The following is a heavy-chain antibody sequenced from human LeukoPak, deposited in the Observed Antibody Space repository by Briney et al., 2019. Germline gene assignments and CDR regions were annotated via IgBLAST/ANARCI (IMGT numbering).Heavy chain of an antibody. CDR1: GGSFSGYY. D-gene: IGHD1-1*01. J-gene: IGHJ2*01. Sequence: TSETLSLTCAVYGGSFSGYYWSWIRQPPGKGLEWIGEINHSGSTNYNPSLKSRVTISVDTSKNQSSLKLSSVTAADTAVYYCARDDDYYWYFDLWGRGTVVTVSS. CDR2: INHSGST. CDR3: ARDDDYYWYFDL. V-gene: IGHV4-34*01.